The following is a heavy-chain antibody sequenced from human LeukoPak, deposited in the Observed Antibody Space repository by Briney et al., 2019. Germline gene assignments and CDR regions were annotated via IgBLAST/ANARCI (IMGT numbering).Heavy chain of an antibody. V-gene: IGHV3-30*02. CDR1: GFSFSSFG. D-gene: IGHD6-13*01. Sequence: GGSPRLSCAASGFSFSSFGMHWVRQAPGKGLEWVAFVRYDGNNKYYADSVKGRFTISRDNSKSTLYLQMDGLRAEDTAVYYCAKDTAAAKYYFDYGGQGTLVTVSS. CDR3: AKDTAAAKYYFDY. J-gene: IGHJ4*02. CDR2: VRYDGNNK.